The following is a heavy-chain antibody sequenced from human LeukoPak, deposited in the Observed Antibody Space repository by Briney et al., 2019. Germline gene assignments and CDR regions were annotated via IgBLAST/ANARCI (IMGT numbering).Heavy chain of an antibody. CDR1: GGSISSSNW. V-gene: IGHV4-4*02. CDR3: ARHLRSYSSSSLPFNWFDP. J-gene: IGHJ5*02. D-gene: IGHD6-6*01. CDR2: IYHSGST. Sequence: PSGTLSLTCAVSGGSISSSNWWSWVRQPPGKGLEWIGEIYHSGSTNYNPSLKSRVTISVDTSKNQFSLKLSSVTAADTAVYYCARHLRSYSSSSLPFNWFDPWGQGTLVTVSS.